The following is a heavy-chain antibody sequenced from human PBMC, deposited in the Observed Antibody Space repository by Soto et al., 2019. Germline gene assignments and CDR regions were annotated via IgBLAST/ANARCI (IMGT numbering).Heavy chain of an antibody. D-gene: IGHD2-15*01. CDR1: GAAFSNYT. V-gene: IGHV1-69*08. CDR2: VIPLLDAS. CDR3: ASGKSQMSQDRMGFYYYMDV. J-gene: IGHJ6*03. Sequence: QVQLAQSGADVKKPGSSVKISCTASGAAFSNYTFTWVRRAPGEGLEWVGRVIPLLDASNYAEKFQDRVTISADRSTSTVYMELSGLRSEDSAIYYCASGKSQMSQDRMGFYYYMDVWGKGTSVTVSS.